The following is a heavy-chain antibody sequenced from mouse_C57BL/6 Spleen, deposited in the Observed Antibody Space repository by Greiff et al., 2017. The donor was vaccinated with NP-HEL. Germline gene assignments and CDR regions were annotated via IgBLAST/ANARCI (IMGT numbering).Heavy chain of an antibody. CDR1: GYTFTSYW. Sequence: QVQLQQPGAELVKPGASVKVSCKASGYTFTSYWMHWVKQRPGQGLEWIGRIHPSDSDPNYNQKFKGKATLTVDKSSSTAYMQLSSLTSEDSAVYYCAIRDDYDVFAYWGQGTLVTVSA. D-gene: IGHD2-4*01. J-gene: IGHJ3*01. CDR3: AIRDDYDVFAY. V-gene: IGHV1-74*01. CDR2: IHPSDSDP.